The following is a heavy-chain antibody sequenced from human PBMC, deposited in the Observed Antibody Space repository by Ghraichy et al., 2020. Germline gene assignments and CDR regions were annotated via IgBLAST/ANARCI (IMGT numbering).Heavy chain of an antibody. V-gene: IGHV4-59*01. CDR2: IYYSGST. CDR3: ARVGNTGSSWSTGDYYGMDV. D-gene: IGHD6-13*01. J-gene: IGHJ6*02. CDR1: GGSISSYY. Sequence: LSLTCTVSGGSISSYYWSWIRQPPGKGLEWIGYIYYSGSTNYNPSLKSRVTISVDTSKNQFSLKLSSVTAADTAVYYCARVGNTGSSWSTGDYYGMDVWGQGTTVTVSS.